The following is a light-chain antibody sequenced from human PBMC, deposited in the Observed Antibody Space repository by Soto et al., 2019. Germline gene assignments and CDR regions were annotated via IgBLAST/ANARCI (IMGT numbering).Light chain of an antibody. CDR2: GTS. Sequence: EIVMTQSPSTLSVSPGERATLSCRASQSVRSNLAWYQQKPGQAPRCLIYGTSSRATGIPDRVSGSGSGTDFTLTISRLEPEDFAVYYCQHYARPPFAFGQGTKV. J-gene: IGKJ2*01. V-gene: IGKV3-20*01. CDR3: QHYARPPFA. CDR1: QSVRSN.